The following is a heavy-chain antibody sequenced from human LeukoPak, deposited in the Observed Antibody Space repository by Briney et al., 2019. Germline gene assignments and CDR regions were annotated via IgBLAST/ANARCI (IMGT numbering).Heavy chain of an antibody. CDR2: IHSSGGTI. D-gene: IGHD1-1*01. J-gene: IGHJ4*02. CDR1: GFPFSSYD. Sequence: GGSLRLSCATSGFPFSSYDMNWVRQAPGKGLERVSYIHSSGGTIYYADSVKGRFTISRDSAKNSVYLRMNSLRAEDTALYYCARKLTGTTYFDCWGQGILVTVSS. CDR3: ARKLTGTTYFDC. V-gene: IGHV3-48*03.